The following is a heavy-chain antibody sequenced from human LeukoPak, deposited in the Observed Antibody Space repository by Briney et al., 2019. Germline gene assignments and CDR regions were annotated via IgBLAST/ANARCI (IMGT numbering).Heavy chain of an antibody. CDR2: IYHSGRT. CDR1: GGSLSSSNW. D-gene: IGHD3-10*01. V-gene: IGHV4-4*02. J-gene: IGHJ3*02. CDR3: ARESMIRGFDI. Sequence: SGTLSHTSAVPGGSLSSSNWWSWFGKPPGKGLEWIGEIYHSGRTNCNPTLKSRVTISVDKSKNQFSLKLSSVTAADTAVYYCARESMIRGFDIWGQGTMVTVSS.